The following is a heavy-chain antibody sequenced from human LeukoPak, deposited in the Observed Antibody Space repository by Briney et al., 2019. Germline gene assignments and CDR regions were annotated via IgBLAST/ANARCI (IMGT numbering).Heavy chain of an antibody. CDR3: TTDPSITIFAVALVFDP. J-gene: IGHJ5*02. V-gene: IGHV3-15*01. CDR1: GFTFSNAW. Sequence: GGSLRLSCAASGFTFSNAWMSWVRQAPGKGLEWVGRIKSKTDGGTTDYAAPVKGRFTISRDDSKNTLYLQMNSLKTEDTAVYYCTTDPSITIFAVALVFDPWGQGTLVTVSS. D-gene: IGHD3-3*01. CDR2: IKSKTDGGTT.